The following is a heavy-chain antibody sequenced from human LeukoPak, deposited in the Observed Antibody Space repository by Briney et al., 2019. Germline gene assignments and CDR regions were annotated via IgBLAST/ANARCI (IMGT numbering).Heavy chain of an antibody. V-gene: IGHV3-66*01. CDR1: GFTFDDYA. D-gene: IGHD1-26*01. J-gene: IGHJ4*02. CDR3: ARDSPYSGSYSLDY. Sequence: GGSLRLSCAASGFTFDDYAMHWVRQAPGKGLEWVSVIYSGGSTYYADSVKGRFTISRDNSKNTLYLQMNSLRAEDTAVYYCARDSPYSGSYSLDYWGQGTLVTVSS. CDR2: IYSGGST.